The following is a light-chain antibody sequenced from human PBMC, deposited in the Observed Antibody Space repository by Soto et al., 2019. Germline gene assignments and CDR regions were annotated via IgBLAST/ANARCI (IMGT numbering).Light chain of an antibody. CDR3: QQSDSTPYT. J-gene: IGKJ2*01. CDR2: DAS. CDR1: QTISTY. V-gene: IGKV1-39*01. Sequence: DIQMTQSPSSLSASVGDRVTITCRASQTISTYLNWYQQKPGKAPRLLIYDASSLLSGVPSRFSGSGSMTDFTPTIASLQPEDFSTYYRQQSDSTPYTFGQGTKVDIK.